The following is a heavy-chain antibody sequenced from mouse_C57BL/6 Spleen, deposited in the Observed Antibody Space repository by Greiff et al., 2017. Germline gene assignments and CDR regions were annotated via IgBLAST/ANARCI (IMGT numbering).Heavy chain of an antibody. CDR1: GYTFTSYW. D-gene: IGHD2-4*01. J-gene: IGHJ1*03. CDR3: ARRGTINWYFAV. CDR2: IDPSDSYT. Sequence: QVQLQQPGAELVKPGASVKLSCKASGYTFTSYWMQWVKQRPGQGLEWIGEIDPSDSYTNYNQKFKGKATLTVDTSSSTAYMQLSSLTSEDSAVYYCARRGTINWYFAVWGTGTPGTVSS. V-gene: IGHV1-50*01.